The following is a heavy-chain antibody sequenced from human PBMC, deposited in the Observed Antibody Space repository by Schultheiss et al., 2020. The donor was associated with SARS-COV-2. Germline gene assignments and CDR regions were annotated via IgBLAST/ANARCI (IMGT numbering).Heavy chain of an antibody. CDR1: GGSISSYY. CDR2: IYYGGST. CDR3: AREVKRGRYYYYYMDV. J-gene: IGHJ6*03. D-gene: IGHD2-21*01. Sequence: SETLSLTCTVSGGSISSYYWSWIRQSPGKGLEWIGYIYYGGSTNYNPSFKSRVTISADTSKNQLSLNLSSVTAADTAVYYCAREVKRGRYYYYYMDVWGKGTTVTVSS. V-gene: IGHV4-59*01.